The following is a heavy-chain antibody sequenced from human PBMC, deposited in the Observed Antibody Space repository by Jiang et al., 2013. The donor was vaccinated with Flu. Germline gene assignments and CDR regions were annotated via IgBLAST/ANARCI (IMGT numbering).Heavy chain of an antibody. J-gene: IGHJ6*01. CDR2: LYNSGIN. CDR3: AREQAGYGNTDVYGLDV. D-gene: IGHD5-18*01. Sequence: GSGLVKPSQTLSLTCRCLWRLRRQVVITTGPGSASAQGRAWSGIGNLYNSGINNYNPSLKSRVTISGDTSKNQFSLTLRSVTAADTAIYYCAREQAGYGNTDVYGLDV. CDR1: RLRRQVVITT. V-gene: IGHV4-31*11.